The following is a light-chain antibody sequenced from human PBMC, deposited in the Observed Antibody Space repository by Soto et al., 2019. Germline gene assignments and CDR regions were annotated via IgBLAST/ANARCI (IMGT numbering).Light chain of an antibody. V-gene: IGKV1D-12*01. CDR2: AAS. Sequence: DIQITQSPSSVSASVGDRVTITCRASQGVSRWLAWYQQKPGRAPKLLIYAASSLQSGVPSRFSVSGSGTDFTLTNSSLQPEDFATYYDQQLNSFPITFGQGTRLEVK. J-gene: IGKJ5*01. CDR1: QGVSRW. CDR3: QQLNSFPIT.